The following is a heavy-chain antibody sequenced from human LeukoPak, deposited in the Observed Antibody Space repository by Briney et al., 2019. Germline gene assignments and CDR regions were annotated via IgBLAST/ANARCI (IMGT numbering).Heavy chain of an antibody. D-gene: IGHD1-26*01. V-gene: IGHV4-38-2*02. CDR1: GYSLSSGYY. Sequence: SETLSLTCTVSGYSLSSGYYWGWIRQPPGKGLEWIGEINHFGSTNYNPSLKSRVTISIETYKNQFSLKLSSVTAADTAVYYCARIRSRKWGFDYWGQGTLVTVSS. CDR3: ARIRSRKWGFDY. J-gene: IGHJ4*02. CDR2: INHFGST.